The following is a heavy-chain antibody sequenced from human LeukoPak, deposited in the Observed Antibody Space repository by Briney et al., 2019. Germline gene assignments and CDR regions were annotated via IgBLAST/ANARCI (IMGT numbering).Heavy chain of an antibody. Sequence: KPSETLSLTCTVSGGSISSYYWSWIRQPPGKGLEWIGYIYSSGSTNYNSSLKSRVTISVDTSKNQFSLKLTSVTAADTAVYYCARSEGYSSPQNYWGQGTLVTVSS. D-gene: IGHD6-19*01. V-gene: IGHV4-59*01. J-gene: IGHJ4*02. CDR2: IYSSGST. CDR1: GGSISSYY. CDR3: ARSEGYSSPQNY.